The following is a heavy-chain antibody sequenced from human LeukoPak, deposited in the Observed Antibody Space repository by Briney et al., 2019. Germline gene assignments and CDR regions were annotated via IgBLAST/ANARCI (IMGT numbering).Heavy chain of an antibody. CDR1: GGSFSSYY. V-gene: IGHV4-34*01. Sequence: SETLSLTCAVYGGSFSSYYWSWIRQPPGKGLEWIGEINHSGSTNYNPSLKSRVTISVDTSKNQFSLKLSSVTAADTAVYYCAREPIGTELLDLIWFDPWGQGTLVTVSS. J-gene: IGHJ5*02. CDR3: AREPIGTELLDLIWFDP. CDR2: INHSGST. D-gene: IGHD1-1*01.